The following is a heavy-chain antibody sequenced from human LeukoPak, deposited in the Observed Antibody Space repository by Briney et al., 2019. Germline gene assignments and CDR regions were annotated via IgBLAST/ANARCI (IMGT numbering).Heavy chain of an antibody. D-gene: IGHD6-13*01. CDR3: ARGVYSSSWFHLYYYGMDV. Sequence: HEASVKVSCKASGYTFTSYDINWVRQATGQGLEWMGWMNPNSGNTGYAQKFQGRVTMTRNTSISTAYMELSSLRSEDTAVYYCARGVYSSSWFHLYYYGMDVWGQGTTVTVSS. J-gene: IGHJ6*02. CDR2: MNPNSGNT. V-gene: IGHV1-8*01. CDR1: GYTFTSYD.